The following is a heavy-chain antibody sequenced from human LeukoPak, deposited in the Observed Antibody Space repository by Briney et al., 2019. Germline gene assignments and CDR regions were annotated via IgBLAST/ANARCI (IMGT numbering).Heavy chain of an antibody. V-gene: IGHV1-2*02. CDR2: INPKTGGT. Sequence: ASVKVSCKASGYTFIGYYMHWVRQAPGQGLEWMGWINPKTGGTTYAQKFQGRVTMTRDMSITTAYMDLSRLRSDDTAVYYCTRAFEYGWFDPWGQGTLVIVSS. CDR3: TRAFEYGWFDP. J-gene: IGHJ5*02. D-gene: IGHD4-17*01. CDR1: GYTFIGYY.